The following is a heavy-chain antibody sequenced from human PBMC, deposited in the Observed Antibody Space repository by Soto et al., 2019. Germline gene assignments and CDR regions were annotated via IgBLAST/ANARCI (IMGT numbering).Heavy chain of an antibody. J-gene: IGHJ6*02. CDR1: GGSFSGYY. CDR3: ARVRYTVATIKTGMAV. Sequence: PSETLSLTFAGDGGSFSGYYWSWILQPPAKGLEWIGEINHSVSTNHNPSLKSRVTISVDTSKNQFSLMPSSVTAADTAVYYCARVRYTVATIKTGMAVWGQGTTVPVSS. V-gene: IGHV4-34*01. CDR2: INHSVST. D-gene: IGHD5-12*01.